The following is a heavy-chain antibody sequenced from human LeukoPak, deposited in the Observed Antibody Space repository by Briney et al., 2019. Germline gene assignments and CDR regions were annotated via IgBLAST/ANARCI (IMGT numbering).Heavy chain of an antibody. Sequence: GGSLRLSCAASGFTFSSYGMHWVRQAPGKGLEWVAFIRYDGRNKYYADSVKGRFTISRDNSKNTLYLQMNSLRAEDTAVYYCAKDDCSSTSCYERGYYYYYMDVWGKGTTVTISS. CDR3: AKDDCSSTSCYERGYYYYYMDV. J-gene: IGHJ6*03. D-gene: IGHD2-2*01. CDR1: GFTFSSYG. CDR2: IRYDGRNK. V-gene: IGHV3-30*02.